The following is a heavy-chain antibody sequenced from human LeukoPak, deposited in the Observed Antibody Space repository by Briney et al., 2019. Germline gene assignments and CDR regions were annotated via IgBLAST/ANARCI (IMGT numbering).Heavy chain of an antibody. CDR3: ARTTAVWFRVDY. CDR2: ISYDGSNK. CDR1: GFTFSSYA. J-gene: IGHJ4*02. Sequence: GGSLRLSCAASGFTFSSYAMHWVRQAPGKGLEWVAVISYDGSNKYYADSVKGRFTISRDNSKNTLYLQMNSLRAEDTAVYYCARTTAVWFRVDYWGQGNPVTVSS. V-gene: IGHV3-30*04. D-gene: IGHD2-21*01.